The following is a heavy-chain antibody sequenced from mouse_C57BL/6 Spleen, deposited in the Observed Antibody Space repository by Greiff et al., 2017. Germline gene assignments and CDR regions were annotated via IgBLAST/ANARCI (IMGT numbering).Heavy chain of an antibody. Sequence: QVQLKESGAELARPGASVKMSCKASGYTFTSYTMHWVKQRPGQGLEWIGYINPSSGYTKYNQKFKDKATLTADKSSSTAYMQLSSLTSEDSAVYYCAIDSFAYWGQGTLVTVSA. V-gene: IGHV1-4*01. CDR3: AIDSFAY. CDR2: INPSSGYT. CDR1: GYTFTSYT. D-gene: IGHD2-4*01. J-gene: IGHJ3*01.